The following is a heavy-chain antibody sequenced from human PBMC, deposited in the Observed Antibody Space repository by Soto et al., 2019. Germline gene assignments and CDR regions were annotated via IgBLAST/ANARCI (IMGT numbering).Heavy chain of an antibody. CDR1: GCSVNSVGYM. CDR3: ARISGAYGAIDF. J-gene: IGHJ4*02. V-gene: IGHV4-61*03. Sequence: SETLSLTCLVSGCSVNSVGYMWTWIRQPPGKGLEWIGYISYTGSTNYNPSLKSRLSISVDASKNRFSLKVSSMTSADSAVYYCARISGAYGAIDFWGQGPLVTFSS. D-gene: IGHD1-26*01. CDR2: ISYTGST.